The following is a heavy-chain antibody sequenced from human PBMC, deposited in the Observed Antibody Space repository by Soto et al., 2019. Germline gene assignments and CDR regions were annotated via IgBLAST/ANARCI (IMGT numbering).Heavy chain of an antibody. CDR3: TRHSADY. V-gene: IGHV3-73*01. Sequence: EVQLVESGGGLVQPGGSLKLSCAASGFTFSDSAIHWVRQASGKGLEWVGRIRSKPNNYATAYAASVNGRFTISRHESKNTAYLEMNNLKTEDTAVYYCTRHSADYWGQGTLVTVSA. CDR1: GFTFSDSA. J-gene: IGHJ4*02. CDR2: IRSKPNNYAT.